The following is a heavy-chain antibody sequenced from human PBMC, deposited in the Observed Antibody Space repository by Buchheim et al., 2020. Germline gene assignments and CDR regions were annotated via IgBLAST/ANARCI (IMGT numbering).Heavy chain of an antibody. CDR3: ARRGSYYDSSGYYYFDY. J-gene: IGHJ4*02. V-gene: IGHV4-59*01. CDR2: IYYSGST. Sequence: QVQLQESGPGLVKPSEPLSLTCTVSGGSISSYHWSWIRQPPGKGLEWIGYIYYSGSTNYNPSLKSRVTISVDTSKNQFSLKLSSVTAADTAVYYCARRGSYYDSSGYYYFDYWGQGTL. D-gene: IGHD3-22*01. CDR1: GGSISSYH.